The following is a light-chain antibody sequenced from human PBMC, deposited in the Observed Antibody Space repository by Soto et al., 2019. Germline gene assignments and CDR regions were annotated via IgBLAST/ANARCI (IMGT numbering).Light chain of an antibody. CDR2: RDN. V-gene: IGLV1-47*01. J-gene: IGLJ2*01. Sequence: QSVLTQAPSASGTPGQRVTFSCSGSSSNVGTNYVYWYQQVPGTAPKLLIYRDNQRPPGVPDRFSGSKSGTSASLAISGLRSEDEADYYCAAWDDSLGGRVVFGGGTKLTVL. CDR1: SSNVGTNY. CDR3: AAWDDSLGGRVV.